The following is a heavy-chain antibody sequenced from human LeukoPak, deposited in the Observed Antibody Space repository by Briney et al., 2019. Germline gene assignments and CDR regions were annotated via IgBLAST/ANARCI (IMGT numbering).Heavy chain of an antibody. CDR3: ARDDLYYDISRREARY. CDR1: GYTLTEFS. V-gene: IGHV1-24*01. Sequence: ASVKVSCKVSGYTLTEFSMHWVRQASGKGLEWMGGFDPEDGETIYAQKFQGRVTMTEDTSTDTAHLELSSLRSEDTAVYYCARDDLYYDISRREARYWGQGTLVTVSS. D-gene: IGHD3-9*01. J-gene: IGHJ4*02. CDR2: FDPEDGET.